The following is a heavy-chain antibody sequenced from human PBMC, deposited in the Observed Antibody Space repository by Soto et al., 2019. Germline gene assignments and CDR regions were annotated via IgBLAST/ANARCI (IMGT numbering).Heavy chain of an antibody. Sequence: SETLSLTCTVSGGSISSGGYYWSWIRQHPGKGLEWIGYIYYSGSTYYNPSLKSRVTISVDTSKNQFSLKLSSVTAADTAVYYCARGHYDILTSYYYYYYGMDVWGQGTTVTGSS. V-gene: IGHV4-31*03. CDR2: IYYSGST. CDR3: ARGHYDILTSYYYYYYGMDV. CDR1: GGSISSGGYY. D-gene: IGHD3-9*01. J-gene: IGHJ6*02.